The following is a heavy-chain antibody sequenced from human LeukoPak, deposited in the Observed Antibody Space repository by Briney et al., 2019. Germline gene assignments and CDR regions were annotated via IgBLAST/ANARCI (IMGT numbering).Heavy chain of an antibody. CDR3: AKRDGTSRGGFDY. CDR1: GFTFRDYG. J-gene: IGHJ4*02. V-gene: IGHV3-23*01. CDR2: VTGSGDGT. D-gene: IGHD3-16*01. Sequence: PGESLRLSCSASGFTFRDYGMYWVRQAPGQGREWVSAVTGSGDGTYYADSVKGRFTISRDNSKNTLFLQLSSLRPENTAVYYCAKRDGTSRGGFDYWGQGTLVTVSS.